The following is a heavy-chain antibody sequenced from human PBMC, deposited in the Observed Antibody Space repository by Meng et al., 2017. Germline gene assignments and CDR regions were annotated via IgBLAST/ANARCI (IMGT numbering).Heavy chain of an antibody. CDR1: GYTFNASY. CDR3: VRDEDISAAGKLFGDY. CDR2: IDPNSGVT. J-gene: IGHJ4*02. V-gene: IGHV1-2*06. Sequence: QVQLVQPGAEVKKPGAPVKVSCTPAGYTFNASYITWVRQAPGQGLDWMGRIDPNSGVTEYAQKFQGRVTVTGDTSISTAYMELSRLRSDDTAIYYCVRDEDISAAGKLFGDYWGQGTLVTVSS. D-gene: IGHD6-13*01.